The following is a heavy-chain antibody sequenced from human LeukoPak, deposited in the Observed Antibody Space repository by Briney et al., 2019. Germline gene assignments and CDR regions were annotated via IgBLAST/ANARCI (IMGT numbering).Heavy chain of an antibody. V-gene: IGHV1-69*05. Sequence: ASVKVSCKASGGTFSSYAISWVRQAPGQGLEWMGGIIPIFGTANYAQKFQGRVTITTDESTSTAYMELSSLRSEDTAVYYCASTSPQPGRILSTPRFDYWGQGTLVTVSS. CDR1: GGTFSSYA. CDR3: ASTSPQPGRILSTPRFDY. CDR2: IIPIFGTA. D-gene: IGHD2-15*01. J-gene: IGHJ4*02.